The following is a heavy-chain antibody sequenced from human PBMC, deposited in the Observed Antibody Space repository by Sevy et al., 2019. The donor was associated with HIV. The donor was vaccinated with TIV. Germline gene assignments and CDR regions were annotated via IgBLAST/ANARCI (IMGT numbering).Heavy chain of an antibody. CDR1: GFTVSSNY. D-gene: IGHD3-3*01. V-gene: IGHV3-53*01. Sequence: GGSLRLSCAASGFTVSSNYMSWVRQAPGKGLEWVSVIYSGGSTYYADSVKGRFTISRDNSKNTLYLQMNSLRAEDTAVYYCARHDFWSGYYNGYDAFDIWGQGTMVTVSS. CDR3: ARHDFWSGYYNGYDAFDI. J-gene: IGHJ3*02. CDR2: IYSGGST.